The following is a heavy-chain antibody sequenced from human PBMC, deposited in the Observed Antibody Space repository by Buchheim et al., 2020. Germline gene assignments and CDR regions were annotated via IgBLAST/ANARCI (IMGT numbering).Heavy chain of an antibody. Sequence: QVQLVESGGGVVQPRRSLRLSCAASGFTFSSYGMHWVRQAPGKGLEWVAVISYDGSNKYYADSVKGRFTISRDNSKNTLYLQMNSLRAEDTAVYYCAKVGGGPYSSSWSYYYYGMDVWGQGTT. V-gene: IGHV3-30*18. CDR2: ISYDGSNK. D-gene: IGHD6-13*01. CDR1: GFTFSSYG. J-gene: IGHJ6*02. CDR3: AKVGGGPYSSSWSYYYYGMDV.